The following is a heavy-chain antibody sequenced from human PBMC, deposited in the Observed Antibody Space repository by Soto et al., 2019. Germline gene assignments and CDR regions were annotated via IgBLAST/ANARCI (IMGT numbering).Heavy chain of an antibody. V-gene: IGHV1-69*02. Sequence: ASVKVSCKASGGTFSRYTIRWVRQAPGQGLEWMGRIIPILGIANYAQKFQGRVTITADKSTSTAYMELSSLRSEDTAVYYCAMPGGFDPWGQGTLVTVSS. D-gene: IGHD7-27*01. CDR1: GGTFSRYT. CDR3: AMPGGFDP. CDR2: IIPILGIA. J-gene: IGHJ5*02.